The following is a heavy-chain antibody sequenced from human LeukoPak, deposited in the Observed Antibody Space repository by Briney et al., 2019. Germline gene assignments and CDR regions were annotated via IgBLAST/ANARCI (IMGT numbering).Heavy chain of an antibody. J-gene: IGHJ4*02. D-gene: IGHD3-16*01. CDR3: ARRAGAYTHPHDY. CDR1: GFSFSSYG. V-gene: IGHV3-23*01. Sequence: GRSLRLSCAASGFSFSSYGMSWVRQAPGKGLEWVSSISASGGSTHYADSVKGHFTISRDNSKNTLYLQMNSLRAEDTAVYYCARRAGAYTHPHDYWGQGTLVTVSS. CDR2: ISASGGST.